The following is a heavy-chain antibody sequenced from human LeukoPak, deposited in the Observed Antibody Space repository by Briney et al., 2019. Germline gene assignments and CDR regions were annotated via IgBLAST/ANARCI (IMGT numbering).Heavy chain of an antibody. D-gene: IGHD2-2*01. CDR1: GFTFSSYD. CDR3: ARGPAGDQYFDY. Sequence: GGSLRLSCAASGFTFSSYDMHWVRQATGKGLEWVSAIGTAGDTYYPGSVKGRFTISRENAKNSLYLQMNSLRAGDTAVYYCARGPAGDQYFDYWGQGTPVTVSS. CDR2: IGTAGDT. V-gene: IGHV3-13*01. J-gene: IGHJ4*02.